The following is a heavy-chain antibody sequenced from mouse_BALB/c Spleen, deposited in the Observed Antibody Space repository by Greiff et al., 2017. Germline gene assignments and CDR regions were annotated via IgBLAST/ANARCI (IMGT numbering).Heavy chain of an antibody. V-gene: IGHV2-9*02. CDR2: IWAGGST. CDR3: ARGGSSLFAY. Sequence: VQLVDSGPGLVAPSQSLSITCTVSGFSLTSYGVHWVRQPPGKGLEWLGVIWAGGSTNYNSALMSRLSISKDNSKSQVFLKMNSLQTDDTAMYYCARGGSSLFAYWGQGTLVTVSA. D-gene: IGHD1-1*01. CDR1: GFSLTSYG. J-gene: IGHJ3*01.